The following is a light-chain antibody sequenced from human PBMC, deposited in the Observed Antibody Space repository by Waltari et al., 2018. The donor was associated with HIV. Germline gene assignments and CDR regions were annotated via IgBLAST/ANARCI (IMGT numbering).Light chain of an antibody. CDR2: GAS. V-gene: IGKV3-15*01. CDR3: QQYNDWPRT. J-gene: IGKJ1*01. Sequence: TLMTQSPATLSVSPGERATLSCRASQRISNNLAWYQQKPGQAPRLLIYGASTRATGIPTRFSGSGSGTQFTLTIRSLQSEDFAVYYCQQYNDWPRTFGQGTKVEV. CDR1: QRISNN.